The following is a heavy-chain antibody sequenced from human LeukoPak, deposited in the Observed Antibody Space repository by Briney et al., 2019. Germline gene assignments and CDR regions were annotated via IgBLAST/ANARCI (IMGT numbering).Heavy chain of an antibody. J-gene: IGHJ4*02. V-gene: IGHV4-61*01. CDR1: GGSVSSGSYY. CDR2: IYYSGST. CDR3: ARDRGPLYSYGWDFDY. D-gene: IGHD5-18*01. Sequence: SETLSLTCTVSGGSVSSGSYYWSWIRQPPGKGLEWIGYIYYSGSTNYNPSLKSRVTISVDTSKNQFSLKLSSVTAADTAVYYCARDRGPLYSYGWDFDYWGQGTLVTVSS.